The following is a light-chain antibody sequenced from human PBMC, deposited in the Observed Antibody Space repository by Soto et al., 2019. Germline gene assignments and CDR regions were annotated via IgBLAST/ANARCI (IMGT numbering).Light chain of an antibody. CDR2: EVS. Sequence: QSALTQPRSVSGSPGQSVTFSCTGTSNDVGNYNYVSWYQQHPGKAPKLMIYEVSKRPSGVPDRFSGSKSGNTASLTISGLQGEDEADYYCCSYAGSYTWVFGGGTKVTVL. CDR3: CSYAGSYTWV. CDR1: SNDVGNYNY. V-gene: IGLV2-11*01. J-gene: IGLJ3*02.